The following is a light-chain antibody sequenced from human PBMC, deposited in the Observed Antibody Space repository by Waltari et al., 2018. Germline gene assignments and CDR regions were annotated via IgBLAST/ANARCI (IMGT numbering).Light chain of an antibody. Sequence: VMTQSPATLSVSPGDRVTLSCRASQSVTTNLAWYQQKPGQAPRLLIYGAATRATGVPARFSGSGSGTEFTLTISSLQSEDLAVYYCQQYNNWPPCTFGQGTKLEIK. V-gene: IGKV3-15*01. J-gene: IGKJ2*02. CDR2: GAA. CDR1: QSVTTN. CDR3: QQYNNWPPCT.